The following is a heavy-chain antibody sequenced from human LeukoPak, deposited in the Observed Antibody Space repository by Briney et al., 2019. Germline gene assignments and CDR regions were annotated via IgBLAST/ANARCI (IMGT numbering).Heavy chain of an antibody. CDR3: ARTFDV. J-gene: IGHJ2*01. V-gene: IGHV4-61*02. Sequence: SGTLSLTCTVSGGSVTSTDNYYWTWIRQPAGKGLEWIGRIYPSGSTNYSPSLKSRLTISLDTSKNQISLKLSSVTAADTAVYYCARTFDVWGRGTLVTVSS. CDR1: GGSVTSTDNYY. CDR2: IYPSGST.